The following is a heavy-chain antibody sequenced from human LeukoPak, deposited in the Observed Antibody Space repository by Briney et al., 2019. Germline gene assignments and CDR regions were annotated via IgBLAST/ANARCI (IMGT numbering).Heavy chain of an antibody. CDR1: GGSISSGSYY. CDR2: IYTSGST. Sequence: SQTLSLTCTVSGGSISSGSYYWSWIRQPAGKGLEWIGRIYTSGSTNHNPSLKSRVTISVDTSKSQFSLKLSSVTAADTAVYYCARDDSSSSMFDYWGQGTLVTVSS. J-gene: IGHJ4*02. CDR3: ARDDSSSSMFDY. V-gene: IGHV4-61*02. D-gene: IGHD6-6*01.